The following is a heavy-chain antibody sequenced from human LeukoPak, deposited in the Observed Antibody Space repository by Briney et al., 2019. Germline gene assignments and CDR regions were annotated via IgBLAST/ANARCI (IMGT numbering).Heavy chain of an antibody. CDR1: GGSIISNY. J-gene: IGHJ6*03. CDR3: ARLKFYDSTGYSPGYYMDV. D-gene: IGHD3-22*01. CDR2: IYGSGIT. Sequence: SETLSLTCTVYGGSIISNYWSWLRQSAGTGLEWIGRIYGSGITDYNPSLKSRVTMSRDTSRKQFSLRLTSVTAADTAVYYCARLKFYDSTGYSPGYYMDVWGKGTTVSAFS. V-gene: IGHV4-4*07.